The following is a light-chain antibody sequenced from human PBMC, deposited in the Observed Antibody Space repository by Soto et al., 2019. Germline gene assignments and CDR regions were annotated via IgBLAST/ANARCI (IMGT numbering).Light chain of an antibody. CDR1: QSVSIW. Sequence: DIQMTQSPSTLSASVGDRVTITCRASQSVSIWLAWYQQKPGKAPKLLISDASTLESGVPSRFSGSGSGTELALTIISLQPDDFATYYCHQYKSQWTFGQGTRVEI. J-gene: IGKJ1*01. CDR3: HQYKSQWT. V-gene: IGKV1-5*01. CDR2: DAS.